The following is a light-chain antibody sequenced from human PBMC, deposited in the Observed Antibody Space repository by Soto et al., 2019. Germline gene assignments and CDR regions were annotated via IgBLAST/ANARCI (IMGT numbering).Light chain of an antibody. CDR2: DAS. V-gene: IGKV1-33*01. CDR1: QDISNY. J-gene: IGKJ4*01. CDR3: QQYDNLPLP. Sequence: DIQMTQSPSSLSASVGDRVTITCQASQDISNYLNWYQQKPGKAPKLLIYDASNLETGVPSRFSGSGSGTVFTFPISSRQPEDIATYYCQQYDNLPLPFGGGTKVEIK.